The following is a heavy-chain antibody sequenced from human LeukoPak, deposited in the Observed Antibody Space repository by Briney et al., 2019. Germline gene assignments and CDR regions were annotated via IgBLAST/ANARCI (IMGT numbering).Heavy chain of an antibody. D-gene: IGHD1-26*01. CDR1: GFTFSNAW. J-gene: IGHJ5*02. CDR2: IFSGGST. Sequence: PGGSLRLSCAASGFTFSNAWMSWVRQAPGKGLEWVSVIFSGGSTYYADSVRGRFTISRDNSKNTLYLQMNSLKAEDTAMYYCAKTTIMGATRWFDPWGQGTLVTVSS. V-gene: IGHV3-66*01. CDR3: AKTTIMGATRWFDP.